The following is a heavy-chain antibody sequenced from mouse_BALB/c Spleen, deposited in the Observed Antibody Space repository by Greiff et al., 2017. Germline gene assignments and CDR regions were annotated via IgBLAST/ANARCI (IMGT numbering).Heavy chain of an antibody. V-gene: IGHV5-6-5*01. CDR3: ATYGNYLYFDY. CDR2: ISSGGST. Sequence: EVKVVESGGGLVKPGGSLKLSCAASGFTFSSYAMSWVRQTPEKRLEWVASISSGGSTYYPDSVKGRFTISRDNARNILYLQMSSLRSEDTAMYYCATYGNYLYFDYWGQGTTLTVSS. J-gene: IGHJ2*01. D-gene: IGHD2-1*01. CDR1: GFTFSSYA.